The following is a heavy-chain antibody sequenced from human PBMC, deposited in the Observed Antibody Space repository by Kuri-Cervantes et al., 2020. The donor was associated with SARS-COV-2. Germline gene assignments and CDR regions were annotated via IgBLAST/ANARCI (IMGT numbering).Heavy chain of an antibody. V-gene: IGHV3-23*01. J-gene: IGHJ4*02. Sequence: GGSLRLSCAASGFTFSSYAMSWVRQAPGKGLEWVSAISGSGGSTCYADSVKGRFTISRDNSKNTLYLQMNSLRAEDTAVYYCAKAYWNYNYFDYWGQGTLVTVSS. CDR3: AKAYWNYNYFDY. CDR1: GFTFSSYA. CDR2: ISGSGGST. D-gene: IGHD1-7*01.